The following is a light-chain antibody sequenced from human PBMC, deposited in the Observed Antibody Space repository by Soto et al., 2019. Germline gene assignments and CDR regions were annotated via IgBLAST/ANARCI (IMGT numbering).Light chain of an antibody. CDR2: EVS. J-gene: IGLJ1*01. CDR3: SSYTSSSSYV. CDR1: SSDLGGYNY. Sequence: QSVLTQPASVSGSPGQSITISCTGTSSDLGGYNYVSWYQQHPGKAPKLMIYEVSNRPSGVSNRFSGSKSGNTASLTISGLHAEDEADYYCSSYTSSSSYVFGTGTKLTVL. V-gene: IGLV2-14*01.